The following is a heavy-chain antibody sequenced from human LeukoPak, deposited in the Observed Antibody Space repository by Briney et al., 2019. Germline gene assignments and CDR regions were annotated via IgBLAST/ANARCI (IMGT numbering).Heavy chain of an antibody. CDR1: GGSISSSSYY. CDR2: IYYSGST. J-gene: IGHJ4*02. V-gene: IGHV4-39*01. Sequence: SETLSLTCTVSGGSISSSSYYWGWIRQPPGKGLEWIGSIYYSGSTYYNPSLKSRVTISVDTSKNQFSLKLSSVTAADTAVYYCASQVSGVKTHYDFWSGYPDYWGQGTLVTVSS. CDR3: ASQVSGVKTHYDFWSGYPDY. D-gene: IGHD3-3*01.